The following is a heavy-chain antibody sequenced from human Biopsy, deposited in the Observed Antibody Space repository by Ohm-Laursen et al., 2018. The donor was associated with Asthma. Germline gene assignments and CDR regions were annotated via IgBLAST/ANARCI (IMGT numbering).Heavy chain of an antibody. J-gene: IGHJ6*02. CDR3: AREVSTVDYGYYYFAMDG. CDR1: GGTFSRYA. Sequence: ASVKVSCKASGGTFSRYAISWVRQAPGQGLEWMGGIIPVFGTSNYAQKFQGRVTFTADGSTSSAYMELSSLTSEDSAVYYCAREVSTVDYGYYYFAMDGWGQGTMGNVS. V-gene: IGHV1-69*13. CDR2: IIPVFGTS. D-gene: IGHD4-17*01.